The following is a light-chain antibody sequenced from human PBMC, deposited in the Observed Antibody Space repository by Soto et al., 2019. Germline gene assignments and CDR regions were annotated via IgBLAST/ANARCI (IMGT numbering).Light chain of an antibody. CDR3: QQYNIWPPT. V-gene: IGKV1-13*02. Sequence: IQMTQSPSSLSAYVGDRVAITCRASQSIVSYLNWYQQKTGKALKLLIYKAFTLKSGVPSRFSGSGTGTEFTLTISILKSEDFAVYSCQQYNIWPPTFGQGTKVDI. J-gene: IGKJ1*01. CDR1: QSIVSY. CDR2: KAF.